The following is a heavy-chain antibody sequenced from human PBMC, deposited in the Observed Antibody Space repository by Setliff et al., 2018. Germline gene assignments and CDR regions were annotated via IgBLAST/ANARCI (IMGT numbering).Heavy chain of an antibody. CDR1: GYSIITGYY. D-gene: IGHD3-22*01. J-gene: IGHJ4*02. V-gene: IGHV4-38-2*02. CDR2: LYRVGTF. Sequence: SETLSLTCSVSGYSIITGYYWAWIRRLPGRGLEWIGSLYRVGTFFYNPLHVSRAILSLDTARNQFSLRLQFVTAADAAVYFYAGDDSNHYDAGGYSVGYFDYWGLGTPVTVSS. CDR3: AGDDSNHYDAGGYSVGYFDY.